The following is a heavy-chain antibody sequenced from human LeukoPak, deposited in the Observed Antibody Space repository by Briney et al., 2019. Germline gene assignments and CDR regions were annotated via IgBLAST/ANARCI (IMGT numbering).Heavy chain of an antibody. CDR2: IYTGDSDT. CDR1: GYSITSYW. V-gene: IGHV5-51*01. J-gene: IGHJ5*02. CDR3: ARAYGSGWKQWGSWFDP. D-gene: IGHD6-19*01. Sequence: GEALKISCKGAGYSITSYWIGGGRQMPGKGVEWMGIIYTGDSDTRYSPSFQGQVTISADKSISTAYLQWSSLKASDTAMYYCARAYGSGWKQWGSWFDPWGQGTMVTVSS.